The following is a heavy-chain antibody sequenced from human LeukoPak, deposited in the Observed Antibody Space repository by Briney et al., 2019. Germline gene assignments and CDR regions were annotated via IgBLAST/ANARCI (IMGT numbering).Heavy chain of an antibody. CDR2: IYYSGST. V-gene: IGHV4-39*07. J-gene: IGHJ6*03. CDR3: ARVNSGYVTSKYYYYYYMDV. Sequence: SETLSLTCTVSGGSISSSSYYWGWIRQPPGKGLEWIGSIYYSGSTNYNPSLKSRVTISVDTSKNQFSLKLSSVTAADTAVYYCARVNSGYVTSKYYYYYYMDVWGKGTTVTVSS. D-gene: IGHD5-12*01. CDR1: GGSISSSSYY.